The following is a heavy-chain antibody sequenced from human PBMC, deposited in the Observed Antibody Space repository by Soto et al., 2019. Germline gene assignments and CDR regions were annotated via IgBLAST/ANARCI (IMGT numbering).Heavy chain of an antibody. Sequence: GGSLRLSCAASGFTFSSYAMSWVRQAPGKGLEWVSAISGSGISTYYADSAKGRFTISRDNSKNTLYLQMNSLRAEGTALYYWAKSGGYNYGYQETDYWGQGTLVTVSS. V-gene: IGHV3-23*01. J-gene: IGHJ4*02. D-gene: IGHD5-18*01. CDR2: ISGSGIST. CDR1: GFTFSSYA. CDR3: AKSGGYNYGYQETDY.